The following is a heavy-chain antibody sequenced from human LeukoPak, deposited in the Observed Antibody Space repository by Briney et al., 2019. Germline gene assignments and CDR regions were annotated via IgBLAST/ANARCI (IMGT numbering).Heavy chain of an antibody. Sequence: SETLSLTCTVSGDSITGYYWGWIRQPPGKGLEWIGNIYYTGNTNYNPSLKGRVTISIETSKSQFSLNLNSVTAADTAVYYCARGTGSLFYWGHGILVTVSS. D-gene: IGHD1-1*01. CDR1: GDSITGYY. CDR2: IYYTGNT. CDR3: ARGTGSLFY. V-gene: IGHV4-59*08. J-gene: IGHJ4*01.